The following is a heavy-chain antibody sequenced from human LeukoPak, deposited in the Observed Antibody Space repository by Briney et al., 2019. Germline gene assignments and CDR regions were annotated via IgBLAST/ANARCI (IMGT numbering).Heavy chain of an antibody. CDR3: ARSRDVDTAMAS. CDR1: GYTFTGHY. CDR2: INPNSGGT. V-gene: IGHV1-2*02. D-gene: IGHD5-18*01. Sequence: GASVKVSCKASGYTFTGHYMHWVRQAPGQGLEWMGWINPNSGGTNYAQKFQGRVTMTRDTSISTAYMELSRLRSDDTAVYYCARSRDVDTAMASWGQGTLVTVSS. J-gene: IGHJ4*02.